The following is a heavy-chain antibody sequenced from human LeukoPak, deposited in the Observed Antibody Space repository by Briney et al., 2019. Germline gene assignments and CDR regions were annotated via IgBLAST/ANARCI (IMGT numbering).Heavy chain of an antibody. J-gene: IGHJ5*02. CDR1: SYSINSGYY. D-gene: IGHD3-10*01. V-gene: IGHV4-38-2*02. Sequence: SETLSLTCTVSSYSINSGYYWGWIRQPPGKGLEWIGNIYRSGSTYYNPSLESRVTISIDMSKNQFSLRLRSVTASDTAVYYCARDSTVRGVIRYNWFDPWGQGTLVTVSS. CDR3: ARDSTVRGVIRYNWFDP. CDR2: IYRSGST.